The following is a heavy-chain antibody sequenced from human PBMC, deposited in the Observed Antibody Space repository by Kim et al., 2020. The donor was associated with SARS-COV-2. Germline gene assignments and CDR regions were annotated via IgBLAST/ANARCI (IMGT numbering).Heavy chain of an antibody. V-gene: IGHV4-39*01. Sequence: SETLSLTCTVSGGSISSSSYYWGWIRQPPGKGLEWIGSIYYSGSTYYNPSLKSRVTISVDTSKNQFSLKLSSVTAADTAVYYCARHLARLFDYWGQGTLVTVSS. CDR2: IYYSGST. J-gene: IGHJ4*02. CDR3: ARHLARLFDY. CDR1: GGSISSSSYY. D-gene: IGHD6-6*01.